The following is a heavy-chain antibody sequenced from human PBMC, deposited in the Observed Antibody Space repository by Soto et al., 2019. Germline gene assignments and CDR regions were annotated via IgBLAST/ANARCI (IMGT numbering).Heavy chain of an antibody. CDR1: GYTFTSYG. D-gene: IGHD6-19*01. J-gene: IGHJ4*02. CDR3: ARDIMMVFRVADHFDY. Sequence: ASVKVSCKASGYTFTSYGISWVRQAPGQGLEWMGWISAYNGNTNYAQKLQGRVTMTTDTSTSTAYMELRSLRSDDTAVYYCARDIMMVFRVADHFDYWGQGTLVTVSS. V-gene: IGHV1-18*01. CDR2: ISAYNGNT.